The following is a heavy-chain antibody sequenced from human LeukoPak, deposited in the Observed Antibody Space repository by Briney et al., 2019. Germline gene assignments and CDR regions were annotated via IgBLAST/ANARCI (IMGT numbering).Heavy chain of an antibody. CDR3: AKASPRWYYFDY. D-gene: IGHD2-15*01. J-gene: IGHJ4*02. V-gene: IGHV3-30*18. Sequence: GGSLRLSCAASGFTFSSYGMSWVRQAPGKGLEWVAVISYDGSNKYYADSVKGRFTISRDNSKNTLYLQMNSLRAEDTAVYYCAKASPRWYYFDYWGQGTLVTVSS. CDR2: ISYDGSNK. CDR1: GFTFSSYG.